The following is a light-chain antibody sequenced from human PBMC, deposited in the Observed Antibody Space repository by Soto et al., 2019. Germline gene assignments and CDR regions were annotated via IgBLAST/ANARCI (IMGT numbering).Light chain of an antibody. CDR1: QSVSSY. CDR3: QQYGSSGT. J-gene: IGKJ1*01. V-gene: IGKV3-20*01. CDR2: GAS. Sequence: VMTQSPATLSLSQVERATLSFRASQSVSSYLAWYQQKPGQAPRLLIYGASNRATGIPDRFSGSGSGADFTLTISRLEPEDFAVYYCQQYGSSGTFGQGTKVDI.